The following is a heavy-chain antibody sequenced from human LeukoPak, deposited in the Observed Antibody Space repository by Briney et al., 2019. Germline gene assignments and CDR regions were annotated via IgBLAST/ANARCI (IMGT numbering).Heavy chain of an antibody. V-gene: IGHV1-2*04. J-gene: IGHJ4*02. CDR3: AREFSSSWFDY. D-gene: IGHD3-22*01. CDR1: GYTFTGHY. CDR2: INCNTGGT. Sequence: ASVKVSCKASGYTFTGHYMRWVRQAPGQGLEWMGWINCNTGGTNYAQNFQGWVRMTRDTSISTVYMELSRLRSDDTAVYYCAREFSSSWFDYWGQGTLVTVSS.